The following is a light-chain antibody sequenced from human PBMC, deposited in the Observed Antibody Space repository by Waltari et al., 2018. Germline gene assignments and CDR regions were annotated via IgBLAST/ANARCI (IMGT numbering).Light chain of an antibody. CDR3: SSYAGSNYVA. Sequence: QSALTQPPSASGSPGQSVTISCTGTSSDIGGYNYVSWYQQRPGKAPKLLIYEVTKRPSGVPDRFSGSKSANTASLTVSGLQAEDEADYYCSSYAGSNYVAFSGGTKLTVL. J-gene: IGLJ2*01. CDR2: EVT. CDR1: SSDIGGYNY. V-gene: IGLV2-8*01.